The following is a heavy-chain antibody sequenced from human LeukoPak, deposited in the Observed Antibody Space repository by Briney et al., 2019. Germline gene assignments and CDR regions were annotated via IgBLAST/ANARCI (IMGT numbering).Heavy chain of an antibody. CDR3: ARAGGDSYFDY. CDR1: GFTFSSYE. D-gene: IGHD2-21*02. Sequence: PGGALRLSCIASGFTFSSYEMNWVRQAPGKGLEWGSYSSSSDTIYYTDSVKGGFTISRDNAKNSLFLHMSSLRAEDTAVYYCARAGGDSYFDYWGQGTLVTVSS. CDR2: SSSSDTI. V-gene: IGHV3-48*03. J-gene: IGHJ4*02.